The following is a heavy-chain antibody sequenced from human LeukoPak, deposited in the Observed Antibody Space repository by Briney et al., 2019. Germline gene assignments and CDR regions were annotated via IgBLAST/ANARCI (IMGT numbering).Heavy chain of an antibody. CDR2: INSDGSST. CDR3: AREGTMAPFDY. CDR1: GFTFSSYW. V-gene: IGHV3-74*01. Sequence: PWGSLRLSCAASGFTFSSYWMHWVRQAPGKGLVWVSRINSDGSSTSYADSVKGRFTISRDNAKNTLYLQMNSLRAEDTAVYYCAREGTMAPFDYWGQGTLVTVSS. D-gene: IGHD1-7*01. J-gene: IGHJ4*02.